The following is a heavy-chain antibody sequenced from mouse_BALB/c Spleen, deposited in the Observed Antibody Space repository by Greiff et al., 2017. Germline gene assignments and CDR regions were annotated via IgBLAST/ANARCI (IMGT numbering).Heavy chain of an antibody. Sequence: DVHLVESGGGLVKPGGSLKLSCAASGFTFSSYAMSWVRQSPEKRLEWVAEISSGGSYTYYPDTVTGRFTISRDNAKNTLYLEMSSLRSEDTAMYYCARGGYDYPAWFAYWGQGTLVTVSA. CDR1: GFTFSSYA. J-gene: IGHJ3*01. V-gene: IGHV5-9-4*01. CDR3: ARGGYDYPAWFAY. D-gene: IGHD2-4*01. CDR2: ISSGGSYT.